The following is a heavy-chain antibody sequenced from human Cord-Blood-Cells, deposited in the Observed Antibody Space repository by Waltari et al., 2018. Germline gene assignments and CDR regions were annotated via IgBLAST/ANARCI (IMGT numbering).Heavy chain of an antibody. CDR2: MNISTGGT. CDR1: GNTFTGYY. J-gene: IGHJ4*02. D-gene: IGHD3-22*01. CDR3: VCSGLDSSGYEGIFEY. V-gene: IGHV1-2*01. Sequence: QVQLVQSGAEVKKPGASVKVSCKASGNTFTGYYMHWLRQAPGQGLEWKGVMNISTGGTSEGTKFQGWVNSSGDTSISTAYMELSRLRSDGTAAYSCVCSGLDSSGYEGIFEYWGQGTLVTVSS.